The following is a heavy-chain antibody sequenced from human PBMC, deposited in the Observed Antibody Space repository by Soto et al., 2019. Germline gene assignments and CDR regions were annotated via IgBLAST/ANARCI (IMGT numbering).Heavy chain of an antibody. V-gene: IGHV6-1*01. D-gene: IGHD3-16*02. Sequence: PSQTLSLTCAISGDSVSSNSAAWNWIRQSPSRGLEWLGRTYYRSRWYNDYAVSVKSRITINSDTSKNQFSLQLNSVTPEDSAVYYCAGGAPYSYTTGFDSWGQGTPVTVSS. CDR3: AGGAPYSYTTGFDS. CDR2: TYYRSRWYN. J-gene: IGHJ4*02. CDR1: GDSVSSNSAA.